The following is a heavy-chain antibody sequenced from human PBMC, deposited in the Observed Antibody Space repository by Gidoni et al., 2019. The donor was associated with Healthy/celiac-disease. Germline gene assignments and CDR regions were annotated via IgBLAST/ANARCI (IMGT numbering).Heavy chain of an antibody. V-gene: IGHV2-5*02. CDR2: IYWDDDK. CDR3: SHSGGYSYLGYYYGMDV. CDR1: GFSLSTSGVG. Sequence: QITLKESGPTLVKPTQTLTLTCTFSGFSLSTSGVGVGWIRQPPGKALEWLALIYWDDDKRYSPSLKSRLTITKDTSKNQVVLTMTNMDPVDTATYYCSHSGGYSYLGYYYGMDVWGQGTTVTVSS. J-gene: IGHJ6*02. D-gene: IGHD5-18*01.